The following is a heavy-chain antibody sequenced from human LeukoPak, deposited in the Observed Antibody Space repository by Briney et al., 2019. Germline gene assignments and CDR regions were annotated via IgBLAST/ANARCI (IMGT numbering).Heavy chain of an antibody. V-gene: IGHV1-2*02. Sequence: ASVKVSCKASGYTFTDYYMHWVRQAPGQGLEWMGWINPNSGGTNYAQKFQGRVTMTRDTSISIAYMEVSRLRSDDTAVYYCARGYCSSIKCYEDAYWGQGTLVTVSS. CDR2: INPNSGGT. CDR1: GYTFTDYY. CDR3: ARGYCSSIKCYEDAY. J-gene: IGHJ4*02. D-gene: IGHD2-2*01.